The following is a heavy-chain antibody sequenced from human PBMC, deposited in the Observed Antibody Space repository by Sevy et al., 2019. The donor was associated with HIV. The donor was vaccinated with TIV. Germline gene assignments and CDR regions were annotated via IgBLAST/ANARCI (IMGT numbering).Heavy chain of an antibody. J-gene: IGHJ2*01. D-gene: IGHD1-1*01. CDR3: AREAHTGYFWYFDL. CDR2: IGADGAT. Sequence: GGSLRLSCAASGFTFSNHGMHWVRQVAGQGLEWVSAIGADGATYYPDSMKGRFTISRENAKNSLYLQMNSLTDGDTAVYYCAREAHTGYFWYFDLWGRGTLVTVSS. V-gene: IGHV3-13*01. CDR1: GFTFSNHG.